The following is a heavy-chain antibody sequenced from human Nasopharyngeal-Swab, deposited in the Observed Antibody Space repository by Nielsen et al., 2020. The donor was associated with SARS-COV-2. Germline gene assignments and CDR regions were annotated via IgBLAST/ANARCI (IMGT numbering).Heavy chain of an antibody. CDR3: AGNMVRGVIFVRGFDP. J-gene: IGHJ5*02. CDR1: GFTFSSYA. D-gene: IGHD3-10*01. Sequence: LSLTCAASGFTFSSYAMSWVRQAPGKGLEWVSAISGSGGSTYYADSVKGRFTIFRDNSKNTLYLQMNSLRAEDTAVYYCAGNMVRGVIFVRGFDPWGQGTLVTVSS. CDR2: ISGSGGST. V-gene: IGHV3-23*01.